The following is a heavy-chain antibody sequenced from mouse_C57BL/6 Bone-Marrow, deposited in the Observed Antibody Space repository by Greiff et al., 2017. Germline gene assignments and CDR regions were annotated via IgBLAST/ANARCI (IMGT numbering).Heavy chain of an antibody. V-gene: IGHV2-2*01. J-gene: IGHJ4*01. CDR1: GFSLTSYG. CDR2: IWSGGST. Sequence: VKVVESGPGLVQPSQSLSITCTVSGFSLTSYGVHWVRQSPGKGLEWLGVIWSGGSTDYNAAFISRLSISKDNSKSQVFFKMNSLQADYTAIYYCAITSVYYAMDYWGQGTSVTVSS. D-gene: IGHD1-1*01. CDR3: AITSVYYAMDY.